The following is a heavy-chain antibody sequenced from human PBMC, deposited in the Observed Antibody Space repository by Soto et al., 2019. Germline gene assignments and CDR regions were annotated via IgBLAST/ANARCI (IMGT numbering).Heavy chain of an antibody. CDR2: ISYDGSNK. V-gene: IGHV3-30-3*01. Sequence: PGGSLRLSCAVSGFTFKTYTFHWGRQPPGKGLEWVAVISYDGSNKYYADSVKGRFTVSRDNSKSTLFLQMNSLTPEDTAVYYCARGSMYNWNQSPPDSWGQGTLVTVS. D-gene: IGHD1-20*01. CDR3: ARGSMYNWNQSPPDS. CDR1: GFTFKTYT. J-gene: IGHJ4*02.